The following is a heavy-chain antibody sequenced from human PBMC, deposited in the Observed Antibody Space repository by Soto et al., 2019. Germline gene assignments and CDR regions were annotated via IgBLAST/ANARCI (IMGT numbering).Heavy chain of an antibody. J-gene: IGHJ3*02. CDR2: IYYSGST. Sequence: QVQLQESGPGLVKPSQTLSLTCTVSGGSISSGGYYWSWIRQHPGKGLEWIGYIYYSGSTYYNPSLKRRVTISVDTSKNQFSLKLSSVTAADTAVYYCARSGYILREAFDIWGQGTMVTVSS. D-gene: IGHD5-18*01. V-gene: IGHV4-31*03. CDR1: GGSISSGGYY. CDR3: ARSGYILREAFDI.